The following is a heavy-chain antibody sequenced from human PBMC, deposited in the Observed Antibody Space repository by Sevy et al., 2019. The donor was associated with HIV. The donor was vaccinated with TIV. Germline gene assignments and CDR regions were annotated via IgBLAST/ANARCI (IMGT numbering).Heavy chain of an antibody. CDR3: ARLGVVVVPAATRGMSAAVSHWYFDL. CDR1: GGSISSSSYY. D-gene: IGHD2-2*01. Sequence: SETLSLTCTVSGGSISSSSYYWGWIRQPPGKGLEWIGSIYYSGSTYYNPSLKSRVTISVDTSKNQFSLKLGSVTAADTAVYYCARLGVVVVPAATRGMSAAVSHWYFDLWGRGTLVTVSS. CDR2: IYYSGST. J-gene: IGHJ2*01. V-gene: IGHV4-39*01.